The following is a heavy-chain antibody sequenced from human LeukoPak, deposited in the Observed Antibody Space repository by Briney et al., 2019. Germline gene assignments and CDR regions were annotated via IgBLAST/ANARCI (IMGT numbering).Heavy chain of an antibody. CDR2: ISGSGAYT. CDR1: GFTFSSYA. J-gene: IGHJ1*01. D-gene: IGHD3-10*01. CDR3: AKYFASGSYYKLPH. V-gene: IGHV3-23*01. Sequence: GGSLRLSCAASGFTFSSYAMSWVRQAPGKGLEWVSIISGSGAYTYYADYVKGRLTISRDNSKNTLYLQMNSLRAEDTAVYYCAKYFASGSYYKLPHWGQGTLVTVSS.